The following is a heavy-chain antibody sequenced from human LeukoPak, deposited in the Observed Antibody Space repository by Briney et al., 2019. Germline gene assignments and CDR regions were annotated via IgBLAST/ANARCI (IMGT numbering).Heavy chain of an antibody. CDR3: ARMGRITIFGALNHYFDY. Sequence: SETLSLTCTVSGGSISSYYWSWIRQPPGKGLEWIGNIDYSGSTIYNPALKSRVTMSVDTSKNQFSLNLTSVTAADTAVYYCARMGRITIFGALNHYFDYWGQGTLVTVSS. J-gene: IGHJ4*02. V-gene: IGHV4-59*01. CDR2: IDYSGST. CDR1: GGSISSYY. D-gene: IGHD3-3*01.